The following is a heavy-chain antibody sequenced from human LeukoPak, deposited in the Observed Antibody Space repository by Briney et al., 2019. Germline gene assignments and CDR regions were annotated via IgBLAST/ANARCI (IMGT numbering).Heavy chain of an antibody. CDR3: ATPYSSGWYLSE. D-gene: IGHD6-19*01. CDR2: FDPEDGET. Sequence: ASVKVSCKVSGHTLTELSMHWVRQAPGKGLEWMGGFDPEDGETIYAQKFQGRVTMTEDTSTDTAYMELSSLRSEDTAVYYCATPYSSGWYLSEWGQGTLVTVSS. J-gene: IGHJ4*02. V-gene: IGHV1-24*01. CDR1: GHTLTELS.